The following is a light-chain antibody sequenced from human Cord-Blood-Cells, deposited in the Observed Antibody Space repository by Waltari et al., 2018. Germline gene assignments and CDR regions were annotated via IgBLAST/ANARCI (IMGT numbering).Light chain of an antibody. V-gene: IGKV3-11*01. CDR1: QRVSSY. J-gene: IGKJ3*01. Sequence: EIVLTQSPATLSLSPGERATLSCRASQRVSSYLAWYQQKPGQAPRLLIYDASNRATGIPARFSGSGSGTDFTRTISSLEPEDFAVYYWQQRSNWPPLTFGPGTKVDIK. CDR2: DAS. CDR3: QQRSNWPPLT.